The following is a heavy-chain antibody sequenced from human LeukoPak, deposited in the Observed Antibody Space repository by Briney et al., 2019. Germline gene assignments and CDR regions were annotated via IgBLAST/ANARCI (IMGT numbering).Heavy chain of an antibody. CDR2: IYYSGST. Sequence: LETLSLTCTVSGGSISSSSYYWGWIRQPPGKGLEWIGSIYYSGSTYYNPSLKSRVTISVDTSKNQFSLKLSSVTAADTAVYYCARHAGSYWASAFDIWGQGTMVTVSS. D-gene: IGHD1-26*01. J-gene: IGHJ3*02. V-gene: IGHV4-39*01. CDR3: ARHAGSYWASAFDI. CDR1: GGSISSSSYY.